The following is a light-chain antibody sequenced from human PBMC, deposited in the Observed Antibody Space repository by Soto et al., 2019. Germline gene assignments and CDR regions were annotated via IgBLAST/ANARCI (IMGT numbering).Light chain of an antibody. CDR1: QSINAW. J-gene: IGKJ1*01. Sequence: IQMTQSPSTLSASVGDRVTLTCRASQSINAWLAWYQQKPGKAPKLLIYDASSLQSGVPSMFSGSGSETEFTLTISVLQPDDFATYYCQHYNIYSPWTFGQGTKVEIK. CDR2: DAS. V-gene: IGKV1-5*01. CDR3: QHYNIYSPWT.